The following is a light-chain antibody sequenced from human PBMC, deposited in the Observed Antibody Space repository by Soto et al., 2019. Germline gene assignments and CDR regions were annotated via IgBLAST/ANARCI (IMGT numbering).Light chain of an antibody. CDR3: QQYNSYSAT. J-gene: IGKJ1*01. Sequence: DIQMTQSPSTLSASVGDRVTITCRASQTISHRLAWYQQKPGKAPKVLISDASSLESGVPSRFSGSGSGTEFTLTITSLQPDDFATYYCQQYNSYSATFGPGTKV. V-gene: IGKV1-5*01. CDR1: QTISHR. CDR2: DAS.